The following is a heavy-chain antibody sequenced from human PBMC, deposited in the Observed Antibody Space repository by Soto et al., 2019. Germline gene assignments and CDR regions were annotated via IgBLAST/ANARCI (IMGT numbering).Heavy chain of an antibody. CDR2: INPNSGGT. V-gene: IGHV1-2*02. CDR1: GYTFTGYY. Sequence: GASVKVSCKASGYTFTGYYMHWVRQAPGQGLEWMGWINPNSGGTNYAQKFQGRVTMTRDTSISTAYMELSRLRSDDTAVYYCARSGPPYCSSTGCYTPFIGVYGMDVWG. CDR3: ARSGPPYCSSTGCYTPFIGVYGMDV. J-gene: IGHJ6*02. D-gene: IGHD2-2*02.